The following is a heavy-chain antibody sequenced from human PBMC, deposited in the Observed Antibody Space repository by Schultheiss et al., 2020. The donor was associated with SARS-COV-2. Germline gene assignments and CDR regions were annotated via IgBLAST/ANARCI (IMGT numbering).Heavy chain of an antibody. CDR2: VYDNGST. J-gene: IGHJ4*02. CDR1: GGSLTNDSYY. CDR3: AGSRYKFGARW. D-gene: IGHD3-3*01. V-gene: IGHV4-61*01. Sequence: SETLSLTCTVSGGSLTNDSYYWSWVRQPPGKPLEWIGYVYDNGSTKYKSSLKSRVTMSVDRSKNQFSLKLSSVTAADTAVYYCAGSRYKFGARWWGQGTLVTGSS.